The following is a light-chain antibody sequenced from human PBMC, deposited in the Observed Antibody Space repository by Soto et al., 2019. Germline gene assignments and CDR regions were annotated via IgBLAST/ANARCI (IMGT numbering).Light chain of an antibody. J-gene: IGKJ1*01. CDR3: QQYYSYWT. CDR1: QSISSW. CDR2: KAS. Sequence: DIKMTQSPSTLSPSVGDRVTITCRASQSISSWLAWYQQKPGKAPKLLIYKASSLESGVPSRFSGSGSGTEFTLTISSLQPDDFATYYCQQYYSYWTFGQGTKVEVK. V-gene: IGKV1-5*03.